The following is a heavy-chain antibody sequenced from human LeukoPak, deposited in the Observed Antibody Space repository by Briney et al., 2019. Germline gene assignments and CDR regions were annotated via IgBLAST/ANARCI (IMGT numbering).Heavy chain of an antibody. CDR1: GFSFSTYW. J-gene: IGHJ4*02. D-gene: IGHD3-22*01. CDR2: IKENGSEK. Sequence: GGSLRLSCAASGFSFSTYWMSWVRQAPGKGLEWVANIKENGSEKYYVDSVKGRFTISRDNAKNSLFLQMKSLRAEDTAVYYCLMFYYNSSAYPYWGQGTLVTVSS. V-gene: IGHV3-7*01. CDR3: LMFYYNSSAYPY.